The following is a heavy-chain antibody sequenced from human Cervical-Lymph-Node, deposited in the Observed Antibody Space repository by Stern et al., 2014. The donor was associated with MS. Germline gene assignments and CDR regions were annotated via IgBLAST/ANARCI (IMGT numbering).Heavy chain of an antibody. CDR3: AREKGLDTYKWSHP. J-gene: IGHJ5*02. Sequence: QVQLVQSGAEVKTPGASVKVSCKASGYGFTNYDIHWVRQATGQGLEWMGWMNPNSGSTGYAQKFQGRISRTRDPSTDTASMELSSLTSEDTAIYYCAREKGLDTYKWSHPWGQGTQVTVSS. CDR1: GYGFTNYD. V-gene: IGHV1-8*01. CDR2: MNPNSGST.